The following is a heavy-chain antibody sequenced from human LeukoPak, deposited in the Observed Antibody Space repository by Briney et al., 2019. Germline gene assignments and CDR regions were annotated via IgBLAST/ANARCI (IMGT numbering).Heavy chain of an antibody. Sequence: TSETLSLTCTVSGGSISSYYWSWIRQPAGKGLEWIGRIYTSGSTNYNPSLKSRVTMSVDTSKNQFSLKLSSVTAADTAVYYCAREGSYCGGDCYSSRVDYWGQGTLVTVSS. CDR1: GGSISSYY. J-gene: IGHJ4*02. D-gene: IGHD2-21*02. V-gene: IGHV4-4*07. CDR3: AREGSYCGGDCYSSRVDY. CDR2: IYTSGST.